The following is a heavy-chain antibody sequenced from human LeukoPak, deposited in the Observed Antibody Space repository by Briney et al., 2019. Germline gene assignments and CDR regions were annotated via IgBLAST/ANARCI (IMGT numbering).Heavy chain of an antibody. D-gene: IGHD2-2*01. CDR1: GFTFSSFG. Sequence: GGSLRLSCAASGFTFSSFGMHWVRQAPGKGLEWVAVISYDGSNKYYADSVKGRFTISRDNSKNTLYLQMNSLRAEDTAVYYCTRVANRQYLYYYMDVWGKGTTVTVSS. V-gene: IGHV3-30*03. CDR3: TRVANRQYLYYYMDV. J-gene: IGHJ6*03. CDR2: ISYDGSNK.